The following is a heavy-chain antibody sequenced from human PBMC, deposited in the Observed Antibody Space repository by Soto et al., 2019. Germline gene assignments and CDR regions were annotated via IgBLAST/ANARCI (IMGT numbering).Heavy chain of an antibody. V-gene: IGHV4-59*01. CDR1: GGSISSYY. D-gene: IGHD6-6*01. CDR2: IYYSGST. CDR3: ARDGGSYSSSSGYYYYGMDV. J-gene: IGHJ6*02. Sequence: SETLSLTCTVSGGSISSYYWSWIRQPPGKGLEWIGYIYYSGSTNYNPSLKSRVTISVATSKNQFSLKLSSVTAADTAVYYCARDGGSYSSSSGYYYYGMDVWGQGTTVTVSS.